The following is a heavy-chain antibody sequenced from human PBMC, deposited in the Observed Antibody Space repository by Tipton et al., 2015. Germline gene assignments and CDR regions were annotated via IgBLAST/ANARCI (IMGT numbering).Heavy chain of an antibody. V-gene: IGHV4-39*07. J-gene: IGHJ4*02. Sequence: TLSLTCTISGDSIASRSYNWGWIRQSPGKGLEWIGSMYYSGSIYYNLSLKSRVTMSEDTSKNQFSLRLTSVTAADTAVYYCARESSSGWYGWAFDYRGQGTLVTVSS. D-gene: IGHD6-19*01. CDR3: ARESSSGWYGWAFDY. CDR2: MYYSGSI. CDR1: GDSIASRSYN.